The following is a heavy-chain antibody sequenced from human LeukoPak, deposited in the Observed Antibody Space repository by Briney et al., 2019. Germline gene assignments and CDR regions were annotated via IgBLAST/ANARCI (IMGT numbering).Heavy chain of an antibody. V-gene: IGHV3-21*04. Sequence: GGSLRLSCAASGFTFSAYTMNWVRQAPGKGLEWISSITSSSRYIYYAGSVKGRFTISRDNAKNSLYLQMNSLRAEDTAVYYCARLNSRAFDFDYWGQGTLVTVSS. CDR1: GFTFSAYT. CDR3: ARLNSRAFDFDY. D-gene: IGHD6-13*01. CDR2: ITSSSRYI. J-gene: IGHJ4*02.